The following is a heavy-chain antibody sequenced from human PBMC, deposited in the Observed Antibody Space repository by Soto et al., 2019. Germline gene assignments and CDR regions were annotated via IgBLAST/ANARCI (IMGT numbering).Heavy chain of an antibody. Sequence: PSETLSLTCTFSVGSITTGGYYWSWIRQLPGKGLEWIGHRYYSESTYYNLSLKSRVSISLDTSKNQFSLKLSFVTAADTAMYYCARTKCSGGSCYSWSLDYWGQGTTVTVSS. V-gene: IGHV4-31*03. D-gene: IGHD2-15*01. CDR3: ARTKCSGGSCYSWSLDY. CDR1: VGSITTGGYY. CDR2: RYYSEST. J-gene: IGHJ4*02.